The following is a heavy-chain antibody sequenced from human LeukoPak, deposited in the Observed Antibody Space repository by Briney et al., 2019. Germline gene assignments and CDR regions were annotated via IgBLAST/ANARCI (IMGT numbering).Heavy chain of an antibody. V-gene: IGHV3-23*01. D-gene: IGHD3-10*01. CDR3: AKEERAYRARGQPKKYYYYYYGMDV. CDR2: ISGSGGST. CDR1: GFTFSSYA. Sequence: PGGSLRLSCAASGFTFSSYAMSWVRQAPGKGLEWVSAISGSGGSTYYADSVKGRFTISRDNSKNTLYLQMNSLRAEDTAVYYCAKEERAYRARGQPKKYYYYYYGMDVWGQGTTVTVSS. J-gene: IGHJ6*02.